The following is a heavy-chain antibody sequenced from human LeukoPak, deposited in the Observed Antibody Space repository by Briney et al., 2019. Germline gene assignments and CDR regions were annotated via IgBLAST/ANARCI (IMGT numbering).Heavy chain of an antibody. V-gene: IGHV4-4*09. D-gene: IGHD3-22*01. CDR2: IYISGST. CDR3: ARESSTYYYDSSGYYFDY. Sequence: SETLSLTCTVSGGSISSYYWSWIRQPPGKGLEWIGYIYISGSTNYNPSLKSRVTISVDTSKNQFSLKLSSVTAADTAVYYCARESSTYYYDSSGYYFDYWGQGTLVTVSS. J-gene: IGHJ4*02. CDR1: GGSISSYY.